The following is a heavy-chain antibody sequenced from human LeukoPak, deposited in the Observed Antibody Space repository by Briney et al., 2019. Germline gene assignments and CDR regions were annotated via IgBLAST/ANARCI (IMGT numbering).Heavy chain of an antibody. D-gene: IGHD6-19*01. Sequence: ASVKVSCKASGGTFSSHAISWVRQAPGQGLEWMGGIIPIFGTANYAQKFQGRVTITADESTSTAYMELSSLRSEDTAVYYCAREESSGWYLAFDIWGQGTMVTVSS. CDR3: AREESSGWYLAFDI. CDR2: IIPIFGTA. J-gene: IGHJ3*02. V-gene: IGHV1-69*13. CDR1: GGTFSSHA.